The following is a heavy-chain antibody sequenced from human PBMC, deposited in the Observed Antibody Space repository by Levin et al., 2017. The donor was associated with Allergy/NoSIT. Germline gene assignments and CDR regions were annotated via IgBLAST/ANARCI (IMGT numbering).Heavy chain of an antibody. Sequence: GESLKISCAASGFTFSSYSMNWVRQAPGKGLEWVSSISSSSSYIYYADSVKGRFTISRDNAKNSLYLQMNSLRAEDTAVYYCARDRLVGATGQDYYYYGMDVWGQGTTVTVSS. CDR1: GFTFSSYS. V-gene: IGHV3-21*01. CDR2: ISSSSSYI. D-gene: IGHD1-26*01. J-gene: IGHJ6*02. CDR3: ARDRLVGATGQDYYYYGMDV.